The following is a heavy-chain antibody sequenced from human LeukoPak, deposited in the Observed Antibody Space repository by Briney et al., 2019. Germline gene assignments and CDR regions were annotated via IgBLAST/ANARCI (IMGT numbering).Heavy chain of an antibody. CDR3: ARSDMTTVARD. J-gene: IGHJ4*02. D-gene: IGHD4-11*01. CDR2: IYYSGST. V-gene: IGHV4-31*03. CDR1: GGSISSGGYY. Sequence: PSETLSLTCTVSGGSISSGGYYWSWIRQHPGKGLEWIGYIYYSGSTYYNPSLKSRVTISVDTSKNQFSLKLSSVTAADTAVYYCARSDMTTVARDWGQGTLVTVSS.